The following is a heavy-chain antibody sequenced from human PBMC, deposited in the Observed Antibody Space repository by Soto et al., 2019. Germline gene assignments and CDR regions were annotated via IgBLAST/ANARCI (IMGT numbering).Heavy chain of an antibody. CDR1: GYTFTRYT. D-gene: IGHD2-15*01. V-gene: IGHV1-3*01. Sequence: QVQLVQSGAEVKKPGASVQISCKASGYTFTRYTMNWVRQAPGQRLEWMGWIHPDNGNTKSSQKFQDRGIITSDTSASTAYMDLSSLRSEDTAVYYCARGIATGQLDPWGQGTLVTVSS. CDR2: IHPDNGNT. CDR3: ARGIATGQLDP. J-gene: IGHJ5*02.